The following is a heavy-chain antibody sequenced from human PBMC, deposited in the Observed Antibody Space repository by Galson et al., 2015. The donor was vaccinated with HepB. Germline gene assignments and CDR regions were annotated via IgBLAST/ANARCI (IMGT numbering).Heavy chain of an antibody. CDR3: ARVNSRERSGSNTYYYDSKVGAIDY. D-gene: IGHD3-22*01. Sequence: SLRLSCAASGFTFSSYSMNWVRQAPGKGLEWVSSISSSSSYIYYADSVKGRFTISRDNAKNSLYLQMSSLRAEDTAVYYCARVNSRERSGSNTYYYDSKVGAIDYWGQGTLVTVSS. CDR2: ISSSSSYI. V-gene: IGHV3-21*01. CDR1: GFTFSSYS. J-gene: IGHJ4*02.